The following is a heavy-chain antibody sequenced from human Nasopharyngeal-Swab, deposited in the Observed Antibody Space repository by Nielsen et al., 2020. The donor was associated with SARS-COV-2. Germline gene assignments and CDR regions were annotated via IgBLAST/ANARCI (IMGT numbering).Heavy chain of an antibody. CDR1: GFTFSSYA. D-gene: IGHD3-16*01. Sequence: GESLKISCAASGFTFSSYAMSWVRQAPGEGLEWVSAISGSGGSTYYADSVKGRFTISRDNSKNTLYLQMNSLRAEDTAVYYCAKDRFEFGPASPFDYWGQGTLVTVSS. CDR3: AKDRFEFGPASPFDY. CDR2: ISGSGGST. J-gene: IGHJ4*02. V-gene: IGHV3-23*01.